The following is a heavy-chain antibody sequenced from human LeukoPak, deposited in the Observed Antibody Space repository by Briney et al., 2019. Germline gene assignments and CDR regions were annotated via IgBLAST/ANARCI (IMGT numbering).Heavy chain of an antibody. CDR2: IYSGGST. J-gene: IGHJ4*02. V-gene: IGHV3-53*01. D-gene: IGHD3-22*01. Sequence: GGSLRLSCAASGFTVSSNYMSWVRQAPGKGLEWVSVIYSGGSTYYADSVKGRFTISRDNSKNTLYLQMNSLRAEDTAVYYCARDGGYYDSSGLFYWGQGTLVTVSS. CDR1: GFTVSSNY. CDR3: ARDGGYYDSSGLFY.